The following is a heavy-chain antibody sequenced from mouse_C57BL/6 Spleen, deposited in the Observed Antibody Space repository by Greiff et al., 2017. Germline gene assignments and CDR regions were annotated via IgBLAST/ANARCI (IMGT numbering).Heavy chain of an antibody. J-gene: IGHJ3*01. Sequence: EVKLVESGGGLVKPGGSLKLSCAASGFTFSDYGMHWVRQAPEKGLEWVAYISSGSSTIYYADTVKGRFTISRDNAKNTLFLQMTSLRSEDTAMYYCARRDDNLPFAYWGQGTLVTVSA. CDR1: GFTFSDYG. CDR3: ARRDDNLPFAY. V-gene: IGHV5-17*01. CDR2: ISSGSSTI. D-gene: IGHD1-3*01.